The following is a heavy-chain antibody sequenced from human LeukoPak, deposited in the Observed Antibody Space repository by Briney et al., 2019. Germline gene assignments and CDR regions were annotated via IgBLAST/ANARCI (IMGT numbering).Heavy chain of an antibody. V-gene: IGHV1-2*02. J-gene: IGHJ3*02. Sequence: ASVKVSCKASGYTFTGYYMHWVRQAPGKGLEWMGWINPNSGGTNYAQKFQGRVTMTRDTSISTAYMELSRLRSDDTAVYYCARDRRGPWRAFDIWGQGTMVTVSS. D-gene: IGHD5-24*01. CDR2: INPNSGGT. CDR3: ARDRRGPWRAFDI. CDR1: GYTFTGYY.